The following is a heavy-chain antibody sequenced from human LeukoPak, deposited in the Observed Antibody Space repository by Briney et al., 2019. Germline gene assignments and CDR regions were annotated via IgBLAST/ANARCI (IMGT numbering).Heavy chain of an antibody. CDR1: GYTFPSYD. Sequence: ASVKVSCMASGYTFPSYDINWLRQATGQGRDWMGWMNPNSGNTGYAQKFQGRVTITRNTSISTAYMELSSLRSEDTAVYYCARGPPSDAFDIWGQGTMVTVSS. CDR2: MNPNSGNT. CDR3: ARGPPSDAFDI. J-gene: IGHJ3*02. V-gene: IGHV1-8*03.